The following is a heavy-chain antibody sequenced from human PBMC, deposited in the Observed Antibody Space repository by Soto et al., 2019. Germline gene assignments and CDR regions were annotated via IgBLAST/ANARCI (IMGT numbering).Heavy chain of an antibody. CDR3: VRTSLVVAVATREDF. V-gene: IGHV3-74*01. J-gene: IGHJ4*02. CDR1: GFTFSNYW. Sequence: EVQLVESGGGLVQPGESLRLSCAASGFTFSNYWMHWVRQAPGKGLVWVSRIDSDGSRITYADFVKGRFNISRDNAKNTVYLHMNSLTAEDTAVYYCVRTSLVVAVATREDFWGQGTLVTVSS. CDR2: IDSDGSRI. D-gene: IGHD2-15*01.